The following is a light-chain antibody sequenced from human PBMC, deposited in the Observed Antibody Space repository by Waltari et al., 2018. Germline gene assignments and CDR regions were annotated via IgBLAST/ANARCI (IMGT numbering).Light chain of an antibody. Sequence: QSALTQPPPASGSPGPSIPTPSTGRARDFGPHTLFPWYQQHPGKAPKLLLYDVNRRPSGVPFRFSGSKSGNTASLTVSGLQTEDEADYYCSSYVGADTAVFGPGTKVTVL. CDR1: ARDFGPHTL. V-gene: IGLV2-8*01. CDR3: SSYVGADTAV. J-gene: IGLJ1*01. CDR2: DVN.